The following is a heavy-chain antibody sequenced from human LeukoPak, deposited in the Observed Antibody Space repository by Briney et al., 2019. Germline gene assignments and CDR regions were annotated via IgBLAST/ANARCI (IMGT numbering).Heavy chain of an antibody. CDR1: GFTFSSYA. Sequence: GGSLRLSCAASGFTFSSYAMRWVRQAPGKGLEWISSISGSAGSTNSADSVKGRFTISRDNFKNTLYLQMNSLRAEDTAVYYCAKEANLAGYFDYWGQGTLVTVSS. J-gene: IGHJ4*02. CDR3: AKEANLAGYFDY. D-gene: IGHD3-10*01. V-gene: IGHV3-23*01. CDR2: ISGSAGST.